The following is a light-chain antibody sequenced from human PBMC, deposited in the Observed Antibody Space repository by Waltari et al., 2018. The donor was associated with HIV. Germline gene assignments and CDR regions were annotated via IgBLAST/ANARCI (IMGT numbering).Light chain of an antibody. Sequence: QSALTQPASVSGSPGQSITIPCTGPSSDVGGYNYVSCYQQHPAKAPILMIYDVSNRPSGLSNRFSCSKSGNTASLTSSGLQAEDEADYYCSSYTSNITRVFGGGTKLTVL. J-gene: IGLJ3*02. V-gene: IGLV2-14*03. CDR2: DVS. CDR3: SSYTSNITRV. CDR1: SSDVGGYNY.